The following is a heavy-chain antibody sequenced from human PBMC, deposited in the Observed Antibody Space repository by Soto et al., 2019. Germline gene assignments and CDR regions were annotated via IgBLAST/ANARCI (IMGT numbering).Heavy chain of an antibody. V-gene: IGHV4-30-4*01. J-gene: IGHJ4*02. CDR3: ARAKVWYGGGFFDY. CDR2: IYYSGST. CDR1: GGSISSGDYY. Sequence: QVQLQESGPGLVKPSQTLSLTCTVSGGSISSGDYYWSWIRQPPGKGLEWIGYIYYSGSTYYNPSLTSRVTIAVDASKNQFALGLSSVTAADTAVYYCARAKVWYGGGFFDYWGQGTLVTVSS. D-gene: IGHD2-15*01.